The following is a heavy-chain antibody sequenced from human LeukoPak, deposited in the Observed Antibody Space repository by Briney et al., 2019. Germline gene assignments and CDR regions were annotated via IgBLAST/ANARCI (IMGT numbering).Heavy chain of an antibody. V-gene: IGHV3-49*03. CDR3: TRDITWFGDIPPPTPRYYYGMDV. CDR1: GFTFGDYA. D-gene: IGHD3-10*01. CDR2: IRSKAYGGTT. Sequence: GGSLRLSCTASGFTFGDYAMSWFRQAPGKGLEWVGFIRSKAYGGTTEYAASVKGRFTISRADSKSIAYLQMNSLKTEDTAVYYCTRDITWFGDIPPPTPRYYYGMDVWGQGTTVTVSS. J-gene: IGHJ6*02.